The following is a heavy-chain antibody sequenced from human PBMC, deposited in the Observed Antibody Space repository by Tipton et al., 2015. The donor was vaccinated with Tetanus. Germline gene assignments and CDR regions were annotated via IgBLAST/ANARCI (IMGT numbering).Heavy chain of an antibody. CDR3: ARGARGYTYG. D-gene: IGHD5-18*01. CDR2: FFYSGST. V-gene: IGHV4-61*01. Sequence: TLSLTCTVSGGSVSSGSYYWSWIRQPPGKGLEWIGYFFYSGSTNYNPSLKSRVSMAVGTSKNQFSLQLRSVTAADTAVYYCARGARGYTYGWGQGTLVTVSS. CDR1: GGSVSSGSYY. J-gene: IGHJ4*02.